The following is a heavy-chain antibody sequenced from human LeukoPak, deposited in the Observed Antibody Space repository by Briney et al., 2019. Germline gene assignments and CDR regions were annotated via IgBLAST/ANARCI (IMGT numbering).Heavy chain of an antibody. J-gene: IGHJ4*02. CDR1: GYTFTSYG. V-gene: IGHV1-18*01. Sequence: GASVKVSCKAAGYTFTSYGISWVRQAPGQGLEWMGWISAYNGNTNYAQKLQGRVTMTTDTSTSTAYMELRRLRSDDTAVYYCARSSSRAYCGGDCYEGYWGQGTLVTVSS. D-gene: IGHD2-21*02. CDR2: ISAYNGNT. CDR3: ARSSSRAYCGGDCYEGY.